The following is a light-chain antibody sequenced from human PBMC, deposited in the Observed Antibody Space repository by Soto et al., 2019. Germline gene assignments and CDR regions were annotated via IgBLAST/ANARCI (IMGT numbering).Light chain of an antibody. J-gene: IGLJ2*01. Sequence: QLVLTQSPSASASLGASVKLTCTLSSGHTSYAIAWHQQRPEKGPRYLMKLNSDGSHRKGDGIPDRFSGSSSGAERYLTISSLQSEDEADYYCQTWGPGFVIFGGGTKLTVL. CDR1: SGHTSYA. CDR2: LNSDGSH. CDR3: QTWGPGFVI. V-gene: IGLV4-69*01.